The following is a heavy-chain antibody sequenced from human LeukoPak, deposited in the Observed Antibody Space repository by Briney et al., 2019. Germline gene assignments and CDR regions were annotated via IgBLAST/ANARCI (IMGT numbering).Heavy chain of an antibody. D-gene: IGHD4-23*01. CDR2: IYITGST. V-gene: IGHV4-61*02. Sequence: SETLSLTCSVSGDSIRSGSFHWNWIRQPAGKGLEWIGRIYITGSTGYNPSLKSRVTMSVDTSNNQFSLKLTSVTAADTAVYYCAKSWGYAANSLHIQHWGQGARVIVSA. CDR3: AKSWGYAANSLHIQH. J-gene: IGHJ1*01. CDR1: GDSIRSGSFH.